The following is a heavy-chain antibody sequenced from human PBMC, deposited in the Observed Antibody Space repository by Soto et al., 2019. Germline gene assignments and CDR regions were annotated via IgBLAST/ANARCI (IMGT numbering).Heavy chain of an antibody. D-gene: IGHD3-10*01. V-gene: IGHV3-23*01. J-gene: IGHJ5*02. CDR1: GFTFSSYA. Sequence: GGSLRLSCAASGFTFSSYAMTWVRQAPGKGLEWVSAISGSGGSTYYADSVKGRFTISRDNSKNTLYLQINSLRAEDTSVYYCAKGSAKITMVRGVISPWGQGTLVTVSS. CDR3: AKGSAKITMVRGVISP. CDR2: ISGSGGST.